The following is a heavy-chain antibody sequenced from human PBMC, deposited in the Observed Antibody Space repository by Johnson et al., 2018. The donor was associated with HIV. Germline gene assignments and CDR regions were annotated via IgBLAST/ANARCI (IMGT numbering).Heavy chain of an antibody. J-gene: IGHJ3*02. CDR3: AREQLALYDAFDI. Sequence: VQLVESGGGVVQPGRSLRLSCAASGFTFSSYGMHWVRQAPGKGLEWVAVIWYDGSNKYYADSVKGRFTISRDNSKNTLYLQMNSLRAEDTAVYYCAREQLALYDAFDIWGQGTMVTVSS. CDR2: IWYDGSNK. CDR1: GFTFSSYG. D-gene: IGHD6-6*01. V-gene: IGHV3-33*01.